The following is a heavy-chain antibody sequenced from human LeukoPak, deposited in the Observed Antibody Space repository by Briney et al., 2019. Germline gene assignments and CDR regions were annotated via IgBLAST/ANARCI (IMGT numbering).Heavy chain of an antibody. J-gene: IGHJ4*02. Sequence: ETLSLTCTVSGGSISSYYWSWIRQPPGKGLEWIGYIYYSGSTNYNPSLKSRVTISVDTSKNQFSLKLSSVTAADTAVYYCARRGYSSIDYFDYWGQGTLVTVSS. CDR1: GGSISSYY. CDR3: ARRGYSSIDYFDY. V-gene: IGHV4-59*08. D-gene: IGHD6-13*01. CDR2: IYYSGST.